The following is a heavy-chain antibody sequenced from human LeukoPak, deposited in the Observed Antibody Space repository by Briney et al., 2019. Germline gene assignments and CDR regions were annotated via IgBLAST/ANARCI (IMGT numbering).Heavy chain of an antibody. CDR2: ISGSGGST. D-gene: IGHD1-14*01. V-gene: IGHV3-23*01. J-gene: IGHJ6*02. CDR1: GFTFSSYA. CDR3: AKDLGTRSVYYYGMDV. Sequence: GGSLRLSCAASGFTFSSYAMSWVRRAPGKGLEWVSAISGSGGSTYYADSVKGRFTISRDNSKNTLYLQMNSLRAEDTAVYYCAKDLGTRSVYYYGMDVWGQGTTVTVSS.